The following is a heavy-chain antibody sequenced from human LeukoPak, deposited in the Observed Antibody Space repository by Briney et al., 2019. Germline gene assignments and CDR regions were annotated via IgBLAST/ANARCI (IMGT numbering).Heavy chain of an antibody. J-gene: IGHJ5*02. CDR3: ARQRGAWFDP. V-gene: IGHV4-59*08. D-gene: IGHD3-10*01. Sequence: PSETLSLTCTVSGGSISSYYWNWIRQPPGKGLEWIGYIYYSGSTNYNPSLKSRVTISVDTSKNQFSLKLSSVTAADTAVYYCARQRGAWFDPWGQGTLVTVSS. CDR1: GGSISSYY. CDR2: IYYSGST.